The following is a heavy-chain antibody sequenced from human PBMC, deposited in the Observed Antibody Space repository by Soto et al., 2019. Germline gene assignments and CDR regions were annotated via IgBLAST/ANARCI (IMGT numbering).Heavy chain of an antibody. D-gene: IGHD2-21*01. Sequence: ASVKVSCKASGYTFTSYDINWVRQATGQGLEWMGWMNPNSGNTGYAQKFQGRVTMTRNTSISTAYMELSSLRSEDTAGYYCAKGHRHIVVVNAHRGAFDICGQRTMV. CDR1: GYTFTSYD. V-gene: IGHV1-8*01. CDR3: AKGHRHIVVVNAHRGAFDI. CDR2: MNPNSGNT. J-gene: IGHJ3*02.